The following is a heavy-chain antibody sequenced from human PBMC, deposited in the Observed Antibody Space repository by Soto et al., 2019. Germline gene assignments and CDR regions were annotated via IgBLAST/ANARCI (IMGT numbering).Heavy chain of an antibody. CDR1: GGSFSGYY. CDR2: INHSGST. CDR3: ARGYYYDSSAPDAFDI. D-gene: IGHD3-22*01. Sequence: SETLSLTCAVYGGSFSGYYWSWIRQPPGKGLEWIGEINHSGSTNYNPSLKSRVTISVDTSKNQFSLKLSSVTAADTAVYYCARGYYYDSSAPDAFDIWGQGTMVTVS. J-gene: IGHJ3*02. V-gene: IGHV4-34*01.